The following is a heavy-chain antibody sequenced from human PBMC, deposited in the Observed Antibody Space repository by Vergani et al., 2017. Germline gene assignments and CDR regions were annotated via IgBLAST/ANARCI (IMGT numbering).Heavy chain of an antibody. D-gene: IGHD2-2*01. J-gene: IGHJ3*02. CDR1: GVSMQSGSFY. CDR3: AREAYCSSTSCPHDAFDI. V-gene: IGHV4-61*02. CDR2: VYPSGTT. Sequence: QVQLHESGPGLVKPSETLSLICSVSGVSMQSGSFYWTWIRQTAERRLEWMGRVYPSGTTNYNPSLKSRVSMSLDTSKNQFSLKLSSVTAADTAVFYCAREAYCSSTSCPHDAFDIWGQGTMVTVSS.